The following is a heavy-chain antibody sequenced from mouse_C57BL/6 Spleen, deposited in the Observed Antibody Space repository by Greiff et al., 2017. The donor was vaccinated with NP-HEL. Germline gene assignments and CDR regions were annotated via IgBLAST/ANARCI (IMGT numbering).Heavy chain of an antibody. J-gene: IGHJ2*01. Sequence: QVQLQQSGAELMKPGASVKLSCKANGYKGTGEWREGGKKRRGKGREWIGEILPGSGSTNYNEKFKGKATFTADTSSNTAYMQLSSLTTEDSAIYYCARGDPTAVVLDYWGQGTTLTVSS. CDR2: ILPGSGST. D-gene: IGHD1-2*01. CDR3: ARGDPTAVVLDY. V-gene: IGHV1-9*01. CDR1: GYKGTGEW.